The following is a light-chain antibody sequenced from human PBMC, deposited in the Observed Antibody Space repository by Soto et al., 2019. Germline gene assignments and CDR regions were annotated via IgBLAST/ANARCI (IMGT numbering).Light chain of an antibody. Sequence: EIVMTKSPATLSVSPGERATLSCRASQSVSSNLAWYQQKPGQAPRLLIYGASTRATGIPARFSGSGSGTEFTLTISSLQSEDFAVYYCHHRTFGPGTKVDIK. V-gene: IGKV3-15*01. CDR1: QSVSSN. CDR3: HHRT. CDR2: GAS. J-gene: IGKJ3*01.